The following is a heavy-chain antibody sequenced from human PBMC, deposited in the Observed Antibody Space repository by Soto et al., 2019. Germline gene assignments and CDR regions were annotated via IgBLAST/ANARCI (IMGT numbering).Heavy chain of an antibody. J-gene: IGHJ1*01. D-gene: IGHD5-12*01. CDR1: GGSISSSSYY. Sequence: QLQLQESGPGLVKPSETLSLTCTVSGGSISSSSYYWGWIRQPPGKGLEWIGSIYYSGSTYYNPSLKSRITISVDTSKNQFSLKLSSVTAADTAVYYCARHSARGWLRAAYFQHWGQGTLVTVSS. CDR3: ARHSARGWLRAAYFQH. CDR2: IYYSGST. V-gene: IGHV4-39*01.